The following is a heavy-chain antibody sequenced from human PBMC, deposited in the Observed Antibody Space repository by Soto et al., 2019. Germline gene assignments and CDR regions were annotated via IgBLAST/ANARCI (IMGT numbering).Heavy chain of an antibody. CDR3: TRLVGYSGYDQYNWFDP. CDR1: GFTFSGSA. J-gene: IGHJ5*02. V-gene: IGHV3-73*01. Sequence: GGSLRLSCAASGFTFSGSAMHWVRQASGKGLEWVGRIRSKANSYATAYAASVKGRFTISRDDSKNTAYLQMNSLKTEDTAVYYCTRLVGYSGYDQYNWFDPWGQGTLVTVSS. D-gene: IGHD5-12*01. CDR2: IRSKANSYAT.